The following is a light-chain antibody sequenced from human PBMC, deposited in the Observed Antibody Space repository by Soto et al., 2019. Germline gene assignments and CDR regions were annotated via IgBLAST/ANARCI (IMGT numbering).Light chain of an antibody. V-gene: IGLV2-14*01. CDR2: EVS. J-gene: IGLJ3*02. Sequence: QSALTQPASVSGSPGQSITISCTGTSSDIGGYNYVSWYQQHPGKAPKLMIYEVSNRPSGVSNRFSGSKSGNAASLTISGLQAEDAADYYCSAFTSSTTLAFGGGTKVTVL. CDR3: SAFTSSTTLA. CDR1: SSDIGGYNY.